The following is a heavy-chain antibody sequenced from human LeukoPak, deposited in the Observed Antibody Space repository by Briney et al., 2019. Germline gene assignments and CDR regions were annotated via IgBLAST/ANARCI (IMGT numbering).Heavy chain of an antibody. CDR1: GFTFSSYA. Sequence: GGSLRLSCAASGFTFSSYAMSWVRQAPGKGLEWVSAISGSGGSTYYADSVKGRFTISRDNSKNTLYLQMNSLRAEDTAVYYCATHGTVVVVVAEWGQGTLVTVSS. CDR3: ATHGTVVVVVAE. CDR2: ISGSGGST. V-gene: IGHV3-23*01. D-gene: IGHD2-15*01. J-gene: IGHJ4*02.